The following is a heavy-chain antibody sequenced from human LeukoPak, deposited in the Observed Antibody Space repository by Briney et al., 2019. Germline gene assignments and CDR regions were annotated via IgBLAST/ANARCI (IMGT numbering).Heavy chain of an antibody. CDR3: AKDQSRDVG. Sequence: PGGSLRLSCAASGFTVSSNYMSWVRQAPGKGLEWVSAISGSGGSTYYADSVKGRFTISRDNSKNTLYLQMNSLRAEDTAVYYCAKDQSRDVGWGQGTLVTVSS. CDR2: ISGSGGST. V-gene: IGHV3-23*01. D-gene: IGHD5-24*01. CDR1: GFTVSSNY. J-gene: IGHJ4*02.